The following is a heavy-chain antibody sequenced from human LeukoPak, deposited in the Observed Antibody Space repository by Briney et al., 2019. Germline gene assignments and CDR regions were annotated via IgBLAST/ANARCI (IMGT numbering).Heavy chain of an antibody. Sequence: SVKVSCKASGGTFSSYAISWVRQAPGQGLEWMGRIIPIFGTANYAQKFQGRVTITTDESTSTAYMELSSLRSGDTAVYYCATEAQYLDAFDIWGQGTMVTVSS. CDR3: ATEAQYLDAFDI. J-gene: IGHJ3*02. CDR1: GGTFSSYA. CDR2: IIPIFGTA. V-gene: IGHV1-69*05. D-gene: IGHD2-2*01.